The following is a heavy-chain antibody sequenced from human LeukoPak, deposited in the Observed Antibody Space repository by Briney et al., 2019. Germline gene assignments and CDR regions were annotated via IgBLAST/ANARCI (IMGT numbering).Heavy chain of an antibody. Sequence: GGSLRLSCTASGFTFSNYWMTWVRQAPGKGLEWVASIKQDGSEKQYVGSVWGRFTISRDNAKNVLDLQMDSLTAEDTALYYCAKDIHYIQSDYWGQGTLVTVSS. CDR1: GFTFSNYW. D-gene: IGHD2-2*02. CDR2: IKQDGSEK. CDR3: AKDIHYIQSDY. J-gene: IGHJ4*02. V-gene: IGHV3-7*01.